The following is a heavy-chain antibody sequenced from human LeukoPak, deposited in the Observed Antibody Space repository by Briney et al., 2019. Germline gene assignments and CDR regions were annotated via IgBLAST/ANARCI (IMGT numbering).Heavy chain of an antibody. D-gene: IGHD3-16*02. V-gene: IGHV4-38-2*02. J-gene: IGHJ4*02. CDR3: ARGSGLRLGELSLYDY. Sequence: SETLSLTCTVSGYSISSGYYWGWIRQPPGKGLEWIGSIYHSGSTYYNPSLKSRVTISVDTSKNQFSLKLSSVTAADTAVYYCARGSGLRLGELSLYDYWGQGTLVTVSS. CDR2: IYHSGST. CDR1: GYSISSGYY.